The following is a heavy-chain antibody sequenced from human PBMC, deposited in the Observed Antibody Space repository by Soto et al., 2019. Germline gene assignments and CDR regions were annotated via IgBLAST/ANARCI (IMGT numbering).Heavy chain of an antibody. V-gene: IGHV4-31*03. CDR1: GGSISSGGYY. J-gene: IGHJ6*02. Sequence: SETLSLTCTVSGGSISSGGYYWSWIRQHPGKGLELIGYIYYSGSTYYNPSLKSRVTISVDTSKNQFSLKLSSVTAADTAVYYCARLAAAGPYYYYYGMDVWGQGTTVTVSS. CDR2: IYYSGST. D-gene: IGHD6-13*01. CDR3: ARLAAAGPYYYYYGMDV.